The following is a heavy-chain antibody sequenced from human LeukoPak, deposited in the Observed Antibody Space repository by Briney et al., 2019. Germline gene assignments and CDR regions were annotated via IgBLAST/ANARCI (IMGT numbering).Heavy chain of an antibody. J-gene: IGHJ4*02. V-gene: IGHV1-18*01. Sequence: GASVKVSCKASGYTFTSYGISWVRQAPGQGLEWMGWISAYNGNTNYAQKLQGRVTMTTDTSTSTAYMELRSLRSDDTAVYYCARGRITIFGVVPLGFDYWGQGTLVTVSS. CDR3: ARGRITIFGVVPLGFDY. CDR2: ISAYNGNT. D-gene: IGHD3-3*01. CDR1: GYTFTSYG.